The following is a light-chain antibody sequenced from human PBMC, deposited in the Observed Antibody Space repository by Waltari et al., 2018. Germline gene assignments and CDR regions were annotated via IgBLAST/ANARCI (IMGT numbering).Light chain of an antibody. J-gene: IGKJ1*01. Sequence: ALQKPQSPSSLSASVRDRVTLNCRASQDSRNDLGWYQQKPGKAPKLLIYAASTLQSGVPSRFSGSGSGTDFTLTISSLQAEDFATYYCLQDYNSPWTFGQGTKVEMK. CDR2: AAS. CDR1: QDSRND. CDR3: LQDYNSPWT. V-gene: IGKV1-6*01.